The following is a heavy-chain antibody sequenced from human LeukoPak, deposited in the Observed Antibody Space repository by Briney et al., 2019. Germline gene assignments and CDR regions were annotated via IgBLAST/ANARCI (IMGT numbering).Heavy chain of an antibody. V-gene: IGHV3-20*04. J-gene: IGHJ4*02. CDR2: INWNGGST. CDR3: ARDHVKRDSSGYYYEGDYFDY. Sequence: PGGSLRLSCAASGFTFDDYGMSWVRQAPGKGLEWVSGINWNGGSTGYADSVKGRFTISRDNAKNSLYLQMNSLRAEDTALYYCARDHVKRDSSGYYYEGDYFDYWGQGTLVTVSS. CDR1: GFTFDDYG. D-gene: IGHD3-22*01.